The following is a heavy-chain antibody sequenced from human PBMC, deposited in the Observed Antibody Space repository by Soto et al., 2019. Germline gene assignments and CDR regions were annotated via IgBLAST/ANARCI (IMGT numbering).Heavy chain of an antibody. V-gene: IGHV6-1*01. Sequence: SQTLSLTCAISVYSVSSNSAAWNWIIQSPSRGLEWLGRTYYRSKWNNDYALSVKRRITINPDTPKNQVSLHLYSVTPEDTAVYYCTGITSFRGMEVWGQGTPVNVS. CDR1: VYSVSSNSAA. D-gene: IGHD3-10*01. CDR2: TYYRSKWNN. CDR3: TGITSFRGMEV. J-gene: IGHJ6*01.